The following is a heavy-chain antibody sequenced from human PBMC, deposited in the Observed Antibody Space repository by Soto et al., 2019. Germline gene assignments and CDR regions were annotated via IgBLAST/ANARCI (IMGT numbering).Heavy chain of an antibody. D-gene: IGHD3-22*01. CDR3: ARWVGGSMYDNSGKYDS. CDR1: GFIFSGSG. CDR2: VSNDGIRK. V-gene: IGHV3-30*03. J-gene: IGHJ5*01. Sequence: QVQLVESGGGVVQPGRFLRLTCAASGFIFSGSGMHWVRQAPGKGLEWVALVSNDGIRKYYGDSVKGRFTISRDNAENTLYLQMNSLRAEDTAVYYCARWVGGSMYDNSGKYDSWGQGTLVTVSS.